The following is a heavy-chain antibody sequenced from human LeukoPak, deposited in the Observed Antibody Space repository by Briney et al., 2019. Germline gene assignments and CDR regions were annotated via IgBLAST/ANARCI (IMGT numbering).Heavy chain of an antibody. V-gene: IGHV3-66*02. J-gene: IGHJ6*02. D-gene: IGHD3-10*01. CDR1: GLTVSNNY. CDR2: IYSGGST. Sequence: GGSLRLSCAASGLTVSNNYMSWVRQAPGKGLEWVSVIYSGGSTYYADSVKGRLTISRDNSQSTLYPQMNSLRTEDTAVYYCARDPVWFGELTYYYYDMDVWGQGTTVTVSS. CDR3: ARDPVWFGELTYYYYDMDV.